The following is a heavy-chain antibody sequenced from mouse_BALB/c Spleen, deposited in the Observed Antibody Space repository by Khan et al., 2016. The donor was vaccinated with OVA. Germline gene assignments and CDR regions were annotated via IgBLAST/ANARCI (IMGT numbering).Heavy chain of an antibody. D-gene: IGHD2-10*01. CDR1: GRTFTKYG. CDR2: INTYTGEP. V-gene: IGHV9-3-1*01. Sequence: QEVQSGPELKKPGETVKISCKASGRTFTKYGMNWVKQAPGKGLKWMGWINTYTGEPAYADDFNGRFAFSLETSASTAYLQINNLKNEDTATYFCARPPYFSYVLDNWGQGTSVTVSS. J-gene: IGHJ4*01. CDR3: ARPPYFSYVLDN.